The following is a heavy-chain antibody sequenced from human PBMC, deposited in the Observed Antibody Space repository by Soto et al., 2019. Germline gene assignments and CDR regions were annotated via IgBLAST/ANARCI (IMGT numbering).Heavy chain of an antibody. V-gene: IGHV3-48*02. CDR2: ISSSSSTI. CDR3: ARPEYSSSSYGMDV. CDR1: GCTFSSYS. Sequence: EVQLVESGGGFVQPGGSLRLSCAASGCTFSSYSMNWVRQAPGKGLEWVSYISSSSSTIYYADSVKGRFTISRDNAKNSLYLQMNSLRDEDTAVYYCARPEYSSSSYGMDVWGQGTTVTVSS. D-gene: IGHD6-6*01. J-gene: IGHJ6*02.